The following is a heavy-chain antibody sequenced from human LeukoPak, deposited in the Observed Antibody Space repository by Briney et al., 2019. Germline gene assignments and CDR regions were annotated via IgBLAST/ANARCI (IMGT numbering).Heavy chain of an antibody. D-gene: IGHD3-3*01. J-gene: IGHJ4*02. CDR3: AKDIASFITIFDY. V-gene: IGHV3-23*01. Sequence: GGSLRLSCAASGFTFSSYTMSWVRQAPGKGLEWVSAISGSGGSTYYADSVKGRFTISRDNSKNTLYLQMNSLRAEDTAVYYCAKDIASFITIFDYWGQGTLVTVSS. CDR2: ISGSGGST. CDR1: GFTFSSYT.